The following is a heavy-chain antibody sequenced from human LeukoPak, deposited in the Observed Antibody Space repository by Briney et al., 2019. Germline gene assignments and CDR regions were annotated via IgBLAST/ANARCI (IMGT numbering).Heavy chain of an antibody. V-gene: IGHV4-31*03. Sequence: PSQTLSLTCTVSGGSITSGGYYWSWIRQPPGKGLEWIGYISYSGSTYYNPSLNSRVTISVGTSKSQFSLKLSSVTAADTAVYYCARVRGYSYGELDYWGQGTLVTVSS. CDR2: ISYSGST. CDR1: GGSITSGGYY. J-gene: IGHJ4*02. D-gene: IGHD5-18*01. CDR3: ARVRGYSYGELDY.